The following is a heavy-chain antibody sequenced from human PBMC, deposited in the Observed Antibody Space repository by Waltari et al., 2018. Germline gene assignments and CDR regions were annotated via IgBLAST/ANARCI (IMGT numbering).Heavy chain of an antibody. CDR2: RKQDGSEI. V-gene: IGHV3-7*01. Sequence: EVQLVESGGGLVKPGGSLRLSCAVSGFDFSRYWMSWVRQVPGKWLCFFPHRKQDGSEIYYVDSVKVRFTISRDNAKNSLYLQMNSLRAEDTAMYYCALDGEYCSGDNCYSYWYFDLWGRGTLVTVSS. CDR1: GFDFSRYW. D-gene: IGHD2-15*01. J-gene: IGHJ2*01. CDR3: ALDGEYCSGDNCYSYWYFDL.